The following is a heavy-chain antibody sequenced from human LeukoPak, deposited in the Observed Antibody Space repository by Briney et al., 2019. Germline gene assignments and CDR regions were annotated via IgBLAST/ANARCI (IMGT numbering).Heavy chain of an antibody. J-gene: IGHJ4*02. V-gene: IGHV3-30*18. CDR2: ISYDGSNK. D-gene: IGHD5-12*01. CDR3: AKDGHIVATSYFDY. CDR1: LFTFSSYG. Sequence: GRSLRLSCAASLFTFSSYGTQCVRHAPGKGVEWVADISYDGSNKYYADSVKGRFTISRDNSKNALYLQMNSLRAEDTAVYYCAKDGHIVATSYFDYWGQGTLVTVSS.